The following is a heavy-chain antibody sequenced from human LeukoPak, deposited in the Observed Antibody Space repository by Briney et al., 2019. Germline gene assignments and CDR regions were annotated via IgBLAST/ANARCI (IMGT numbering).Heavy chain of an antibody. V-gene: IGHV4-39*01. CDR2: IHYSGST. J-gene: IGHJ6*02. Sequence: SETLSLTCTVSGGSISSSSYHWGWIRQPPGKGLEWIGSIHYSGSTYYNPSLESRVTVSVDTSKNQFSLKLSSVTAADTAVYYCARLNYYYGMDVWGQGTTVTVSS. CDR3: ARLNYYYGMDV. CDR1: GGSISSSSYH.